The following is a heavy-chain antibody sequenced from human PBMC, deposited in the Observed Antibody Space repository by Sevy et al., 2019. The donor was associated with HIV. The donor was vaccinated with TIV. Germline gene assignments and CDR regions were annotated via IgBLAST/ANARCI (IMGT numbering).Heavy chain of an antibody. J-gene: IGHJ6*02. Sequence: GGYLRLSCAASGFTFSSYDMHCVRQAPGKGLEWVAFILHDGSYRYYVDSVRGRFTMSRDNSKNTMYLQMNGLSIDDTDVHYCAKNRLPGAGYLSRPGLDVWGRGTVVTVSS. V-gene: IGHV3-30*18. CDR1: GFTFSSYD. CDR3: AKNRLPGAGYLSRPGLDV. D-gene: IGHD7-27*01. CDR2: ILHDGSYR.